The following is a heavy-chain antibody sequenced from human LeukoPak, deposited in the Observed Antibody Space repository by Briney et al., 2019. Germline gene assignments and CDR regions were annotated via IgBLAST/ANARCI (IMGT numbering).Heavy chain of an antibody. Sequence: GGSLRLSCAASGLTVSFNYMSWVRQAPGKGLEWISVIYSGGSTYYADAVKGRFTISRDDSKTTLYLQMNSLSAEDTAIYYCARAQWRTYSYYYMDVWGKGTTVTVSS. J-gene: IGHJ6*03. CDR3: ARAQWRTYSYYYMDV. D-gene: IGHD6-19*01. CDR1: GLTVSFNY. CDR2: IYSGGST. V-gene: IGHV3-53*01.